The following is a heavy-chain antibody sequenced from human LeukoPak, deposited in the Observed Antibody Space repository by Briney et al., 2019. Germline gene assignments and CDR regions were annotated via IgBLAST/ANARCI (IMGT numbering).Heavy chain of an antibody. CDR1: GYTFTSYD. J-gene: IGHJ3*02. CDR3: AKEWRGGPNYGDYEAFDI. CDR2: KNPNSGNT. Sequence: ASVKVSCKASGYTFTSYDINWVRQATGQGLEWMGWKNPNSGNTGYAQKFQGRVTITRNTSISTAYMELSSLRSEDTAVYYCAKEWRGGPNYGDYEAFDIWGQGTMVTVSS. D-gene: IGHD4-17*01. V-gene: IGHV1-8*03.